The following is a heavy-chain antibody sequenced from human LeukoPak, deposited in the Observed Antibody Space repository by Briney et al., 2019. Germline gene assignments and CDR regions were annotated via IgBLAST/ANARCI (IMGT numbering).Heavy chain of an antibody. CDR3: ARGDLVRGYYYMDV. J-gene: IGHJ6*03. CDR1: GYTFTGYY. V-gene: IGHV1-2*02. Sequence: ASVTVSCKASGYTFTGYYMHWVRQAPGQGLEWMGWINPNSGGTNYAQTFQGRVTMTRDTSISTAYMELTSLGSDGTAVYYCARGDLVRGYYYMDVWGKGTTVTVSS. D-gene: IGHD6-6*01. CDR2: INPNSGGT.